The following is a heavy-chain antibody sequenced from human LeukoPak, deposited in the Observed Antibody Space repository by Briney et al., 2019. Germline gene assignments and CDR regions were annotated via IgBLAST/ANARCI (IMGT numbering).Heavy chain of an antibody. V-gene: IGHV4-4*07. CDR2: IYTSGST. D-gene: IGHD4-11*01. Sequence: SETLSLTCTVSGGSISSYYWSWIRPPAGKGLEWIGRIYTSGSTNYNPSLKSRVTMSVDTSKNQFSLKLSSVTAADTAVYYCARESNDYSNYGGVYWGQGTLVTVSS. CDR1: GGSISSYY. J-gene: IGHJ4*02. CDR3: ARESNDYSNYGGVY.